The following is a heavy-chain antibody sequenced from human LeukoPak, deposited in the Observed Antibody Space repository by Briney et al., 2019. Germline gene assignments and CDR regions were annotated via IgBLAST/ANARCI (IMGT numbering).Heavy chain of an antibody. D-gene: IGHD1-26*01. CDR1: SDSISTSTYY. V-gene: IGHV4-39*01. CDR3: ARHRSPGVGATEY. J-gene: IGHJ4*02. CDR2: IYSSGHT. Sequence: SETLSLTCTVSSDSISTSTYYWGWIRQPPGKGLEWVGSIYSSGHTYYSPPLQNRVTISVDTSKNQFSLKLSSVTAADTAIYYCARHRSPGVGATEYWGQGTLVTVPS.